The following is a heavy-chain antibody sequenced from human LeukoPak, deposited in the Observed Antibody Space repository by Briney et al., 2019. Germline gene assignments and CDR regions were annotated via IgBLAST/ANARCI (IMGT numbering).Heavy chain of an antibody. J-gene: IGHJ4*02. CDR2: ISGSGGST. V-gene: IGHV3-23*01. CDR3: AKGPLLEVAGTTWAY. D-gene: IGHD6-19*01. CDR1: GFTFSSHA. Sequence: PGGSLRLSCAASGFTFSSHAMSWVRQAPGKGLEWVSAISGSGGSTYYADSVKGRFTISRDNSKNTLYLQMNSLRAEDTAVYYCAKGPLLEVAGTTWAYWGQGTLVTVSS.